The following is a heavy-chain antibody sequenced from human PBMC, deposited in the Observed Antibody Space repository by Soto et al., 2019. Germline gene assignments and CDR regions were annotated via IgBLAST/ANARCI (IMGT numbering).Heavy chain of an antibody. CDR2: INAGNGNT. CDR1: GYTFTSYA. V-gene: IGHV1-3*01. D-gene: IGHD5-18*01. Sequence: ASVKLSCKASGYTFTSYAMHWVRQAPGQRLEWMGWINAGNGNTKYSQKFQGRVTITRDTSASTAYMELSSLRSEDTAVYYCARDPRHSYGYLYYYYGMDVWGQGTTVTVSS. CDR3: ARDPRHSYGYLYYYYGMDV. J-gene: IGHJ6*02.